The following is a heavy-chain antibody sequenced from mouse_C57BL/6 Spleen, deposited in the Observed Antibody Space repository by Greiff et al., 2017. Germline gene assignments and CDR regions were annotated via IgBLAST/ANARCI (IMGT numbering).Heavy chain of an antibody. J-gene: IGHJ4*01. V-gene: IGHV1-81*01. D-gene: IGHD1-1*01. Sequence: VQLQQSGAELARPGASVKLSCKASGYTFTSYGISWVKQRTGQGLEWIGEIYPRSGNTYYNEKFKGKATLTADKSSSTAYMELRSLTSEDSAVYFCARSHGSSHYYAMDYWGQGTSVTVSS. CDR1: GYTFTSYG. CDR2: IYPRSGNT. CDR3: ARSHGSSHYYAMDY.